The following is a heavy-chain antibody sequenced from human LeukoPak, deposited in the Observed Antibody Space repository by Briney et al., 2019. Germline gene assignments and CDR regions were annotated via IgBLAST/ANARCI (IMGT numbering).Heavy chain of an antibody. V-gene: IGHV3-23*01. J-gene: IGHJ4*02. CDR1: GFTFRSYA. D-gene: IGHD6-19*01. CDR2: ISGSGGST. Sequence: GGTLRLSCAASGFTFRSYAMSWVRQAPGKGLQWVSAISGSGGSTYYADSVKGRFTISRDNSKNTLYLQMNSLRAEDTAVYYCAKEAHYSSGWPLDYWGQGTLVTVSS. CDR3: AKEAHYSSGWPLDY.